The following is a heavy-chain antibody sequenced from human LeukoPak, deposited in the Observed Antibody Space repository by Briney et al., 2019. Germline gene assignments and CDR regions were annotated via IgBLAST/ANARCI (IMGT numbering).Heavy chain of an antibody. CDR3: ARRSHYDFWSGYYQRNWFDP. J-gene: IGHJ5*02. Sequence: SETLSLTCAVSGYSISSGYYWGWIRQPPGKGLEWIGSIYHSGSTYYNPSLKSRVTISVDTSKNQSSLKLSSVTAADTAVYYCARRSHYDFWSGYYQRNWFDPWGQGTLVTVSS. CDR2: IYHSGST. V-gene: IGHV4-38-2*01. CDR1: GYSISSGYY. D-gene: IGHD3-3*01.